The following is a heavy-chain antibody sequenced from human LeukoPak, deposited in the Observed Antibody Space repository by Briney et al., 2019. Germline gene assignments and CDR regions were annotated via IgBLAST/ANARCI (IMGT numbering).Heavy chain of an antibody. V-gene: IGHV3-21*01. D-gene: IGHD3-10*01. J-gene: IGHJ6*02. CDR1: GFTFSSYS. CDR3: ARDKYYKSGMDV. CDR2: ISSSSYI. Sequence: PGGSLRLSCAASGFTFSSYSMNWVRQAPGKGLEWVSSISSSSYIYYADSVKGRFTISRDNAKNSLYLQMNSLRAEDTAVYYCARDKYYKSGMDVWGQGTTVTVSS.